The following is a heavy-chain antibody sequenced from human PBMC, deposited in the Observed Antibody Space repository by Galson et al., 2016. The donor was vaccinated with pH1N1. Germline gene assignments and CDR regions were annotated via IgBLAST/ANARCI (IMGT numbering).Heavy chain of an antibody. CDR3: ARYGSGNQDRLDYNYGMDV. D-gene: IGHD3-10*01. J-gene: IGHJ6*02. V-gene: IGHV1-69*13. CDR1: GGTFSSYA. Sequence: SVKVSCKASGGTFSSYAISWVRQAPGQGLEWMGEITPILDTTNYAQRFKGRVTITADESTSTVYMELRSLRSGDTAVFYCARYGSGNQDRLDYNYGMDVWGQGTTVIVSS. CDR2: ITPILDTT.